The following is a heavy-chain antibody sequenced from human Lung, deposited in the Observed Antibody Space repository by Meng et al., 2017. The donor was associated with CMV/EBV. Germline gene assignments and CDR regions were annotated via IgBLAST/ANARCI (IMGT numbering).Heavy chain of an antibody. CDR2: ISSSVGTA. Sequence: TFRTYAISWVRQATGQGLAWVGGISSSVGTANYAQRYQGRLTITTDESTSTAYMELSSLRSDDTAVFYCAIPRVGYCSASSCPPAYWGQGTLVTVSS. CDR1: TFRTYA. CDR3: AIPRVGYCSASSCPPAY. J-gene: IGHJ4*02. D-gene: IGHD2-2*01. V-gene: IGHV1-69*05.